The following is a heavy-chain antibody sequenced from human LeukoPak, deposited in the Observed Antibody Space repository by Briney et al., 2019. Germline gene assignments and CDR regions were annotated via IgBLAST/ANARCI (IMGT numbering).Heavy chain of an antibody. J-gene: IGHJ4*02. Sequence: GGSLRLSCAPSGFTFSRYSMSWVRQAPGKGLEWVSSISASGGGTYYADSVKGRFTISRDNSKNTLYLQKNSLRAEDTAVFYCAKRNSSGWYYFDYWGQGTLVTVSS. D-gene: IGHD6-19*01. V-gene: IGHV3-23*01. CDR1: GFTFSRYS. CDR3: AKRNSSGWYYFDY. CDR2: ISASGGGT.